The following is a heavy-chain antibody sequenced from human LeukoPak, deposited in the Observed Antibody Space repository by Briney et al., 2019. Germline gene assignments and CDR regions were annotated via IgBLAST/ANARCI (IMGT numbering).Heavy chain of an antibody. J-gene: IGHJ5*02. D-gene: IGHD2-2*01. CDR3: ARIVVVPALGWFDP. Sequence: ASVKVSCKASGGTFSSYAISWVRQAPGQGLEWMGWISAYNGNTNYAQKLQGRVTMTTDTSTSTAYMELRSLRSDDTAVYYCARIVVVPALGWFDPWGQGTLVTVSS. CDR1: GGTFSSYA. CDR2: ISAYNGNT. V-gene: IGHV1-18*01.